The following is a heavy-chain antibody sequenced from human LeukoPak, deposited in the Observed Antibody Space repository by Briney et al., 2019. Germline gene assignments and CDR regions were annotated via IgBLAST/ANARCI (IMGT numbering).Heavy chain of an antibody. D-gene: IGHD6-19*01. V-gene: IGHV3-48*03. CDR2: ISSSGSTI. J-gene: IGHJ4*02. CDR3: ASASGSLLRHFDY. Sequence: GGSLRLSCAASGFTFSSYEMNWVRQAPGKGLEWVSYISSSGSTIYYADSVKGRFTISRDNAKNSLYLQMNSLRAEDTAVYYCASASGSLLRHFDYWGQGTLVTVSS. CDR1: GFTFSSYE.